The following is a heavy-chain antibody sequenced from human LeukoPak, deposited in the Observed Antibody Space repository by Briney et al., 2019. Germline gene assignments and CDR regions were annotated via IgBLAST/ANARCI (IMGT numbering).Heavy chain of an antibody. Sequence: GGSLRLSCAASGFAISTYAMAWVRQAPGKGLEWISSLSSGRSPSYSDSLEGRLTMPSDNARNTLYLQMDNLRGEDTAMCYCARQLGYCAAGTCYFDSWGHGTQVTVSS. V-gene: IGHV3-21*04. CDR2: LSSGRSP. D-gene: IGHD2-8*02. CDR1: GFAISTYA. J-gene: IGHJ4*01. CDR3: ARQLGYCAAGTCYFDS.